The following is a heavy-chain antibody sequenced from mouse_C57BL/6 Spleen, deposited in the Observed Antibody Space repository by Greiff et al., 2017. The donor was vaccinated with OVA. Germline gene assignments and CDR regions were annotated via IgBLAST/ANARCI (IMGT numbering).Heavy chain of an antibody. J-gene: IGHJ2*01. V-gene: IGHV2-5*01. D-gene: IGHD1-1*01. CDR1: GFSLTSYG. CDR3: AKNEGLYGSSYVYFDY. CDR2: IWRGGST. Sequence: QVQLKQSGPGLVQPSQSLSITCTVSGFSLTSYGVHWVRQSPGKGLEWLGVIWRGGSTDYNAAFMSRLSITKDNSKSQVFCKMNSLQADDTAIYYCAKNEGLYGSSYVYFDYWGQGTTLTVSS.